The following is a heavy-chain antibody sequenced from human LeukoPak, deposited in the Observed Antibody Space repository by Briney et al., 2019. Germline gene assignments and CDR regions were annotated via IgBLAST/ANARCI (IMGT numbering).Heavy chain of an antibody. CDR1: GFTFSSYS. CDR3: ARLVRFQESNILDY. CDR2: ITSSSGYI. Sequence: GGSLRLSCAASGFTFSSYSMNWVRQAPGKGLEWVSSITSSSGYIYYAASAKGRFTVSRDNAKNSLYLQMNSLRAEDTAVYYCARLVRFQESNILDYWGQGTLVTVSS. J-gene: IGHJ4*02. V-gene: IGHV3-21*01. D-gene: IGHD4-11*01.